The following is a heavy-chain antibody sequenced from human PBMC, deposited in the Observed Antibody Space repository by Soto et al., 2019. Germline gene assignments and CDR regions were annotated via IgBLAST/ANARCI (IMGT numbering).Heavy chain of an antibody. CDR3: ARGHSGWYYLGDN. D-gene: IGHD6-19*01. J-gene: IGHJ4*02. CDR1: GYTVTDYA. V-gene: IGHV1-3*01. CDR2: ITPGNGKT. Sequence: QVQLVQSGAEVKKPGASVKVSCKASGYTVTDYAIYWVRQAPGQSLEWMGWITPGNGKTRYSEKFQGRVTITWDTSATTAYMELSSLRSEDTAVYYCARGHSGWYYLGDNWGQGTLVTVSS.